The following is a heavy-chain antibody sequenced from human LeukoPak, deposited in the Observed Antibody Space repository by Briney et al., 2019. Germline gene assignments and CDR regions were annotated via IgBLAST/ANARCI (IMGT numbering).Heavy chain of an antibody. CDR3: ARSSHSYYYYGMDV. Sequence: GGSLRLSCAASGFTFSTYAMSWVRQPPGKGLEWVSGICGSGGSTYYADSVKGRFTISRDNSENTLYLQMSSLRAEDTAVYYCARSSHSYYYYGMDVWGQGTTVTVPS. J-gene: IGHJ6*02. V-gene: IGHV3-23*01. CDR1: GFTFSTYA. CDR2: ICGSGGST.